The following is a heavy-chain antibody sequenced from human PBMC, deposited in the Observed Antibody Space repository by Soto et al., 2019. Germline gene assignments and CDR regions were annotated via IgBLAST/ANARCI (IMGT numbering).Heavy chain of an antibody. CDR2: ISDSGSP. J-gene: IGHJ4*02. CDR3: ARTTFYDVFTAYYSLFDY. CDR1: GGSISSGRFY. Sequence: QVQLQESGPGLVKPSQTLTLTCTVSGGSISSGRFYWSWIRQHPGKGLEWIGHISDSGSPYYNPSLESRVTISVDTSKNQFSLKLSAVTAADTAVYFCARTTFYDVFTAYYSLFDYWGQGTMVTVSS. V-gene: IGHV4-31*03. D-gene: IGHD3-9*01.